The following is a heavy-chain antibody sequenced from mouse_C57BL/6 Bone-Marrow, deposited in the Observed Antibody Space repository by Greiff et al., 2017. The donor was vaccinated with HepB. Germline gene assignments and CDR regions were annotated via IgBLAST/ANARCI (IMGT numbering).Heavy chain of an antibody. D-gene: IGHD1-1*01. Sequence: EVQVVESGGGLVKPGGSLKLSCAASGFTFSSYAMSWVRQTPEKRLEWVATISDGGSYTYYPDNVKGRFTISRDNAKNNLYLQMSHLKSEDTAMYYCARKIISITTGYYFDYWGQGTTLTVSS. CDR3: ARKIISITTGYYFDY. CDR1: GFTFSSYA. CDR2: ISDGGSYT. J-gene: IGHJ2*01. V-gene: IGHV5-4*01.